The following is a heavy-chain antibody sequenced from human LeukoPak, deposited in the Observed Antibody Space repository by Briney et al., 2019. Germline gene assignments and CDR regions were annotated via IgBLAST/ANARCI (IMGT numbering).Heavy chain of an antibody. V-gene: IGHV1-2*06. D-gene: IGHD3-10*01. CDR2: IDFNSGGT. CDR3: ARGGSGSGYLYYFDY. CDR1: GHSFSDYS. Sequence: ASVKVSCKASGHSFSDYSMHWVRLALGQGLEWMGRIDFNSGGTTYAHHFQGRVSMTRDTSVNTVYMELSGLTSDDTAVYYCARGGSGSGYLYYFDYWGQGTLVSVPS. J-gene: IGHJ4*02.